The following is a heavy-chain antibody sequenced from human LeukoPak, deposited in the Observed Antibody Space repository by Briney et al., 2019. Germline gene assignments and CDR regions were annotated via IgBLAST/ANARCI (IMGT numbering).Heavy chain of an antibody. CDR2: ISYSGNT. Sequence: SETLSLTCSVSGGSVSSGSYYWSWIRQPPGKGLEWIGYISYSGNTNYNPSPKSRVTISVDTSKNQFSLKLSSVTAADTAVYYCARGPYIWGQGTMVTVSS. J-gene: IGHJ3*02. CDR3: ARGPYI. V-gene: IGHV4-61*01. CDR1: GGSVSSGSYY.